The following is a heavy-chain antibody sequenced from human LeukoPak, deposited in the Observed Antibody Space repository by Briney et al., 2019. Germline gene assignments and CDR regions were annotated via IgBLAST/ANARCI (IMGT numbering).Heavy chain of an antibody. CDR3: TTGAYDLLTGYYHWYFDL. CDR2: ISSSSSYI. D-gene: IGHD3-9*01. J-gene: IGHJ2*01. CDR1: GFTFSSYS. Sequence: GGSLRLSCAASGFTFSSYSMNWVRQAPGKGLEWVSSISSSSSYIYYADSVKGRFTISRDNAKNSLYLQMNSLKTEDTAVYYCTTGAYDLLTGYYHWYFDLWGRGTLVTVSS. V-gene: IGHV3-21*03.